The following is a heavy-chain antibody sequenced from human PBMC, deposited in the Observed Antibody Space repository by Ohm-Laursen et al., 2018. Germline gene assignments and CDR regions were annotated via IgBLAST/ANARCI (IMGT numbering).Heavy chain of an antibody. D-gene: IGHD5-12*01. CDR1: GFTFSSYG. CDR3: ARSPGYSDYLYYFDY. Sequence: SLRLSCAASGFTFSSYGMHWVRQAPGKGLEWVSVIYSGGGTFNADSVKGRFTISRDNSKNTLYLQMNSLRVEDTAVYYCARSPGYSDYLYYFDYWGHGTLVTVSS. J-gene: IGHJ4*01. V-gene: IGHV3-NL1*01. CDR2: IYSGGGT.